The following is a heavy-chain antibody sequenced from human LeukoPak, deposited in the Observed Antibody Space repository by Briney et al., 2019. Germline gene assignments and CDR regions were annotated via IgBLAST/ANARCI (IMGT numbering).Heavy chain of an antibody. CDR3: ARVSLGAAAGTSR. Sequence: PGGSLRLSCAASGFTFSSYNMNWVRQAPGKGLEWVSSISSSSSYIYYTDSVKGRFTISRDNAKNSLYLQMNSLGADDTAIYYCARVSLGAAAGTSRWGQGALVTVSS. D-gene: IGHD6-13*01. CDR1: GFTFSSYN. V-gene: IGHV3-21*01. J-gene: IGHJ4*02. CDR2: ISSSSSYI.